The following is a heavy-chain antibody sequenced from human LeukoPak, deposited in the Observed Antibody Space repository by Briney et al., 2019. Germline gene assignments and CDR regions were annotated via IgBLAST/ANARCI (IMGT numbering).Heavy chain of an antibody. CDR1: GYTFTSYG. J-gene: IGHJ4*02. CDR2: ISAYNGNT. D-gene: IGHD3-10*01. CDR3: LIMVRGVADY. Sequence: EASVKVSCKASGYTFTSYGISWVRQAPGQGLEWMGWISAYNGNTNYAQKLQGRVTMTTDTSTSTAYMELRSLRSDDTAGYYCLIMVRGVADYWGQGTLVTVSS. V-gene: IGHV1-18*01.